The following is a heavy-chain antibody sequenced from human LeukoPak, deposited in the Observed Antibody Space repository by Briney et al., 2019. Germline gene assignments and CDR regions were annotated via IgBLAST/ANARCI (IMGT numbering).Heavy chain of an antibody. CDR3: TTDHQSYYYYMDV. V-gene: IGHV3-15*01. CDR1: GFTFNKAW. Sequence: GGSLRLSCAASGFTFNKAWMSWVRQAPGKGLEWVGRIRRKTDGGTTDYAAPVKGRITISRDDSKNTLYLQMNSLKTEDTAVYYCTTDHQSYYYYMDVWGKGTTVTVSS. J-gene: IGHJ6*03. CDR2: IRRKTDGGTT.